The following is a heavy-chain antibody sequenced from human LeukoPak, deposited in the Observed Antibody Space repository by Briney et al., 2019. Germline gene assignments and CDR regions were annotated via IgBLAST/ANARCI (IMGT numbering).Heavy chain of an antibody. D-gene: IGHD5-12*01. J-gene: IGHJ6*03. CDR3: ARVVYSGYDFRGAMDV. Sequence: PSETLSLTCTVSVGSIRSYYWSWIRQPPGKGLEWIGYIYYTGSTNHNPSLKSRVTISVDTSKNQFSLKLSSVTAADTAVYYCARVVYSGYDFRGAMDVWGKGTTVTVSS. V-gene: IGHV4-59*01. CDR2: IYYTGST. CDR1: VGSIRSYY.